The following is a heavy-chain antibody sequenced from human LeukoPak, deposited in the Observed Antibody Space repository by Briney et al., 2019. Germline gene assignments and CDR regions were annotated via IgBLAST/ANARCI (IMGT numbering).Heavy chain of an antibody. Sequence: GRSLRLSCEASGFRFRNYAMSWVRQAPGKGLEWVPAISGSGGSTYYADSVRGRFTISRDNSKNTLYLQMNSLRAEDTAVYYCAKDHGTTSWGQGTLVTVSS. D-gene: IGHD1-1*01. J-gene: IGHJ4*02. CDR2: ISGSGGST. CDR3: AKDHGTTS. V-gene: IGHV3-23*01. CDR1: GFRFRNYA.